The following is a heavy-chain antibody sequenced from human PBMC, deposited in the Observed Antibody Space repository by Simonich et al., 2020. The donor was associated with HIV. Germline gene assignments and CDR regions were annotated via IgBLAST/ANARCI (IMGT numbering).Heavy chain of an antibody. CDR1: GFTFSSYA. J-gene: IGHJ4*02. CDR3: ASGGSISSVWADDY. Sequence: QVQLVESGGGVVQPGRSLRLSCAASGFTFSSYAMHWVRQAPGKGLEWVAVISYDGSNKYYADSVKCRFTSSRDNPKNRLYQQMNSLRAEDTAVYYCASGGSISSVWADDYWGQGTLVTVSS. D-gene: IGHD3-16*01. CDR2: ISYDGSNK. V-gene: IGHV3-30*07.